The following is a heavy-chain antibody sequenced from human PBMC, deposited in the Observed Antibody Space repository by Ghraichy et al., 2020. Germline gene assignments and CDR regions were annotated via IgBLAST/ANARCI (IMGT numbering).Heavy chain of an antibody. CDR3: VRDEKGGSGKSFPDP. CDR1: GFTEYTFSAYW. Sequence: GSLRLSCAASGFTEYTFSAYWMHWVRQAPGKGLVWVSRINGDGSSTIYADSVKGRFTISRDNAKNTLYLQMNSLRAEDTAVYYCVRDEKGGSGKSFPDPWGQGTLVTVSS. J-gene: IGHJ5*02. D-gene: IGHD3-10*01. V-gene: IGHV3-74*01. CDR2: INGDGSST.